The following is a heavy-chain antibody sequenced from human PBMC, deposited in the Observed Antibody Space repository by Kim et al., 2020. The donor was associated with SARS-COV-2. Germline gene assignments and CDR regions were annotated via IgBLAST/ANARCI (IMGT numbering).Heavy chain of an antibody. J-gene: IGHJ4*01. V-gene: IGHV4-34*01. Sequence: SETLSLTCAVYGGSFSGYYWSWIRQPPGKGLEWIGEIHHSGSTNYNSSLKSRVTISLDTSTTQFSLRLSSVTAAATAVYYCARDTYYYDNSGYYYFDYWG. CDR2: IHHSGST. CDR3: ARDTYYYDNSGYYYFDY. D-gene: IGHD3-22*01. CDR1: GGSFSGYY.